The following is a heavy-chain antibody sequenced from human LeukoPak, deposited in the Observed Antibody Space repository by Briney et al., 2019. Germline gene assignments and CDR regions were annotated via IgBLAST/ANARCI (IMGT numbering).Heavy chain of an antibody. CDR1: GFTFSSYG. V-gene: IGHV3-30*19. Sequence: GGSLRLSCGASGFTFSSYGMHWVRQAPGKGLEWVAVISYDGSNKYYADSVKGRFTISRDNSKNTLYLQMNSLRAEDTAVYYCARDPEPRRGYSYGFRGYWGQGTLVTVSS. CDR3: ARDPEPRRGYSYGFRGY. CDR2: ISYDGSNK. D-gene: IGHD5-18*01. J-gene: IGHJ4*02.